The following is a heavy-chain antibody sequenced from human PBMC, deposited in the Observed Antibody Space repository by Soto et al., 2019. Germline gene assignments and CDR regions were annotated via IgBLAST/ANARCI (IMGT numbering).Heavy chain of an antibody. J-gene: IGHJ5*02. D-gene: IGHD3-9*01. CDR3: VRDYLLTGFDT. V-gene: IGHV4-59*01. CDR2: VYYSGST. CDR1: NGSISTYY. Sequence: QVQLQESGPRLIQPSETLSLTCSVSNGSISTYYWTWVRQPPGKGLEWIGYVYYSGSTNYNPSLKSRVAMSIDTYKNQFSLELKSVTAADTATYYCVRDYLLTGFDTWGQGTLVTVSA.